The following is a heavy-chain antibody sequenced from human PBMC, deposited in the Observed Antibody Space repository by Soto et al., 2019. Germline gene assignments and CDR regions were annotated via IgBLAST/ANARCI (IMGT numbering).Heavy chain of an antibody. V-gene: IGHV1-18*04. CDR2: INVDNGET. Sequence: QVQLVQSGAEVKKPGASVKVSCKASGYNFMRYGFTWVRQAPGQGLEWMGWINVDNGETKYPQKIQGRATMTTDTTTSTVYMELRSLTSDDTAVYYYTRWISGGYSDGFDPCGHGTLVTVSS. CDR1: GYNFMRYG. J-gene: IGHJ5*02. CDR3: TRWISGGYSDGFDP. D-gene: IGHD1-26*01.